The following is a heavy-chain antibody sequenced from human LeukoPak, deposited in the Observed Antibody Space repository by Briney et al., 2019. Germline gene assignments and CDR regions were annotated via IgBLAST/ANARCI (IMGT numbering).Heavy chain of an antibody. V-gene: IGHV4-30-2*01. J-gene: IGHJ4*02. D-gene: IGHD3-22*01. Sequence: SETLSLTCAVSGGSISSGGYSWSWIRQPPGKGLEWIGYIYHSGSTYYNPSLKSRVAISVDRSKNQFSLKLSSVTAADTAVYYCVAYDSTQSIFDYWGQGTLVTVSS. CDR1: GGSISSGGYS. CDR3: VAYDSTQSIFDY. CDR2: IYHSGST.